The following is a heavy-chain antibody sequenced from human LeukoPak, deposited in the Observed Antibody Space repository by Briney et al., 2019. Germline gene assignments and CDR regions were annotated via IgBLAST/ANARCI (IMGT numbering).Heavy chain of an antibody. CDR2: IYHGGST. Sequence: SETLSLTCAVSGGSITSGDFSWNWIRRPPGKGLEWIVSIYHGGSTYYNPSLKSRITISVDRSKNQFSLELSSVPAGDTAVYYCARNRGFDWLYVYDIWGQGTMVIVSS. CDR3: ARNRGFDWLYVYDI. CDR1: GGSITSGDFS. D-gene: IGHD3-9*01. J-gene: IGHJ3*02. V-gene: IGHV4-30-2*01.